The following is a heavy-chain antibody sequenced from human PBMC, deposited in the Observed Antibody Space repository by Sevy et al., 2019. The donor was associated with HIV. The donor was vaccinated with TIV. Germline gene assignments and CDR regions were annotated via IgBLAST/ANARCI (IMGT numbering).Heavy chain of an antibody. D-gene: IGHD3-22*01. CDR1: GYTFTSYD. J-gene: IGHJ4*02. CDR2: MNPNSGNT. CDR3: AREGVGGSGYPH. V-gene: IGHV1-8*01. Sequence: ASVKVSCKASGYTFTSYDINWVRQATGQGLEWMGWMNPNSGNTGYAQKFHGRVTMTRNASISTAYMELSSLRSEDTAVYYCAREGVGGSGYPHWGQGTLVTVSS.